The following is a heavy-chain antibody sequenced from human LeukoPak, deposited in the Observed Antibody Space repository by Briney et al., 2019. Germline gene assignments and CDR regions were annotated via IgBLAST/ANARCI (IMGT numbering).Heavy chain of an antibody. V-gene: IGHV3-30-3*01. J-gene: IGHJ4*02. CDR3: ARDLSEKYSIDY. Sequence: GXEXFSFISYDGRIKYYADSVKGRLTISRDNSKNTVSLQMNSLRAEDTAIYYCARDLSEKYSIDYWGQGTLVTVSS. CDR2: ISYDGRIK. D-gene: IGHD2-15*01.